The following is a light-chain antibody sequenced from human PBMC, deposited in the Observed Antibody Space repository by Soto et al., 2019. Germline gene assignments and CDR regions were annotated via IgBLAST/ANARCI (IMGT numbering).Light chain of an antibody. V-gene: IGLV2-14*01. CDR2: DVT. CDR3: SSYTRSSTYV. J-gene: IGLJ1*01. CDR1: SSDVGGYNY. Sequence: QSALTQPASVSGSPGQSITISCTGTSSDVGGYNYVSWSQQHPGKAPKLMIYDVTNRPSGASNRFSGSKSGNTASLTISGLQAEDEAEYYCSSYTRSSTYVFGTGTKLTVL.